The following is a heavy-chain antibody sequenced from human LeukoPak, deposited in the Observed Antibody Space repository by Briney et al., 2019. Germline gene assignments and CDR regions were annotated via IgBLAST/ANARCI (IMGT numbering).Heavy chain of an antibody. V-gene: IGHV4-39*01. J-gene: IGHJ4*02. CDR2: IYYSGST. Sequence: SETLSLTCTVSGGSLSSSSYYWGWIRQPPGKGLEWIGSIYYSGSTYYNPSLKSRVTISVDTSKNQFSLKLSSVTAADTAVYYCARLRVPAAIGHNYWGQGTLVTVSS. D-gene: IGHD2-2*02. CDR1: GGSLSSSSYY. CDR3: ARLRVPAAIGHNY.